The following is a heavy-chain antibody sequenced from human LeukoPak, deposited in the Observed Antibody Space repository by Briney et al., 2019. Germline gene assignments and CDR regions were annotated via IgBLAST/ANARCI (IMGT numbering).Heavy chain of an antibody. Sequence: PGGSLRLSCAASGFTVNSNYMSWVRQAPGNGLEWVSIIYRDDTTYYADSVKGRFTISRDNSKSTLYLEMNSLRAEDTAVYYCARDSPANWAQFDYWGQGTLVTVSS. J-gene: IGHJ4*02. D-gene: IGHD7-27*01. CDR1: GFTVNSNY. CDR2: IYRDDTT. V-gene: IGHV3-53*01. CDR3: ARDSPANWAQFDY.